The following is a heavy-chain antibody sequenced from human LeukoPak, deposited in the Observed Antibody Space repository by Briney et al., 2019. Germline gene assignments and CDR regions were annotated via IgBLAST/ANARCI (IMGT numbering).Heavy chain of an antibody. CDR2: IRYDGSNK. Sequence: GGSLRLSCAASGFTFSSYGMHWVRQAPGKGLEWVAFIRYDGSNKYYADSVKGRFTISRDNSKNTLYLQMNSLRAEDTAVYYCAKDGGSSSPGYFDYWGQGTLVTVSS. CDR3: AKDGGSSSPGYFDY. CDR1: GFTFSSYG. V-gene: IGHV3-30*02. J-gene: IGHJ4*02. D-gene: IGHD6-6*01.